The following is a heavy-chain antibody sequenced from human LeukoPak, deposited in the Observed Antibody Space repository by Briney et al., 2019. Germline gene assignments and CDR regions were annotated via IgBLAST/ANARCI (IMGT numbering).Heavy chain of an antibody. CDR2: INHSGST. CDR3: ARGNRVIQH. CDR1: GGSFSGYY. Sequence: SETPSLTCAVYGGSFSGYYWSWIRQPPGKGLEWIGEINHSGSTNYNPSLKSRVTISVDTSKNQFSLKLSSVTAADTAVYYCARGNRVIQHWGQGTLVTVSS. J-gene: IGHJ1*01. V-gene: IGHV4-34*01.